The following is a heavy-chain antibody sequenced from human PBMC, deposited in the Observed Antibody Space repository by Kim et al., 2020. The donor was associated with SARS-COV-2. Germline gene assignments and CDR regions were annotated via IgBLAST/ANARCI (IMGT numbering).Heavy chain of an antibody. V-gene: IGHV1-2*06. CDR2: INPNSGGT. CDR3: ARDPDIVVVTPHY. D-gene: IGHD2-21*02. CDR1: GYTFTGYY. J-gene: IGHJ4*02. Sequence: ASVKVSCKASGYTFTGYYMHWVRQAPGQGLEWMGRINPNSGGTNYAQKFQGRVTMTRDTSISTAYMELSRLRSDDTAVYYCARDPDIVVVTPHYWGQGTLVTVSS.